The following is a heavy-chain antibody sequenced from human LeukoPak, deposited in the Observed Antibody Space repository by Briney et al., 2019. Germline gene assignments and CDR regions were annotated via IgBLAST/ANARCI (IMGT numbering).Heavy chain of an antibody. CDR3: ARGGGLIDY. V-gene: IGHV4-34*01. CDR2: IDHSGST. CDR1: GGSFSGYY. J-gene: IGHJ4*02. Sequence: SETLSLTCAVYGGSFSGYYWSWIRQPPGKGLEWIGEIDHSGSTNYNPSLKSRVTISVDTSKNQFSLKLGSVTPEDTAVYYCARGGGLIDYWGQGTLVTVSS. D-gene: IGHD2-15*01.